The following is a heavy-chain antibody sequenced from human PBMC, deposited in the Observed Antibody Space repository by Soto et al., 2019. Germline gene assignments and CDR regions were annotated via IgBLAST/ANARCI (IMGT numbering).Heavy chain of an antibody. CDR1: GFSFSIFG. D-gene: IGHD2-15*01. V-gene: IGHV3-30*18. CDR2: ISYDGSGK. J-gene: IGHJ4*02. Sequence: PGGSLRLSCAASGFSFSIFGIHWVRQAPGKGLEWVAVISYDGSGKEFADSVKGRFTISRDNSKNTAFLQMSSLKPEDTALYYCVKSGLHLPYLDSWGRGTLVTVSS. CDR3: VKSGLHLPYLDS.